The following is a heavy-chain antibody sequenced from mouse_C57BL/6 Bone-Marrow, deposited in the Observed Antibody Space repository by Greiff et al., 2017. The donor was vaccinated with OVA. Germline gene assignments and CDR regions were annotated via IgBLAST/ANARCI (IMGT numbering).Heavy chain of an antibody. CDR3: ARSTVVATGDY. V-gene: IGHV5-6*01. J-gene: IGHJ2*01. D-gene: IGHD1-1*01. Sequence: EVKLVESGGDLVKPGGSLKLSCAASGFTFSSYGLSWVRQTPDKRLEWVATISSGGSYTYYPDSVKGRFTISRDNAKNTLYLHMSSLKSEDTAMYYCARSTVVATGDYWGQGTTLTVSS. CDR1: GFTFSSYG. CDR2: ISSGGSYT.